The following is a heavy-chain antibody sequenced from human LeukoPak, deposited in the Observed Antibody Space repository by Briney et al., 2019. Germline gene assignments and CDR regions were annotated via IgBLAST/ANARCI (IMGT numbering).Heavy chain of an antibody. CDR2: INHSGST. D-gene: IGHD3-16*01. J-gene: IGHJ5*02. CDR3: ARGEPLRLGELDYFDP. V-gene: IGHV4-34*01. CDR1: GGSFSGYY. Sequence: PSETLSLTCAVSGGSFSGYYWSWLRQPPGKGMEWIGEINHSGSTNYNASLKSRVTISLDTSKNQLSLKLTSVTAADTAVYYCARGEPLRLGELDYFDPWGQGTLVTVSS.